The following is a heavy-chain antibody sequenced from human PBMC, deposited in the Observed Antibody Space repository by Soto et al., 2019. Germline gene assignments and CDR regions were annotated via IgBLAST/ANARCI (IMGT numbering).Heavy chain of an antibody. V-gene: IGHV3-30*18. J-gene: IGHJ4*02. Sequence: QVQLVESGGGVVQPGRSLSLSCAASGFTFSSYGMHWVRQAPGKGLEWVAVISYDGSNKYYADSVKGRFTISRDNSKNTLYLQMNSLRAEDTAVYYCAKDRGSYSPSFDYWGQGTLVTVSS. CDR3: AKDRGSYSPSFDY. CDR2: ISYDGSNK. CDR1: GFTFSSYG. D-gene: IGHD1-26*01.